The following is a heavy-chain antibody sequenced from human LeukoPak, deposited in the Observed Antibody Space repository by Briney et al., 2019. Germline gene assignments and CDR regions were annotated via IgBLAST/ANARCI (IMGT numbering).Heavy chain of an antibody. Sequence: SETLSLTCTVSGGSISSYYWSWIRQPPRKGLEWIGYIYYSGSTNYNPSLKSRVTISVDTSKNQFSLKLSSVTAADTAVYYCASGIDSSGYYPGDYWGQGTLVTVSS. D-gene: IGHD3-22*01. J-gene: IGHJ4*02. CDR2: IYYSGST. CDR3: ASGIDSSGYYPGDY. V-gene: IGHV4-59*01. CDR1: GGSISSYY.